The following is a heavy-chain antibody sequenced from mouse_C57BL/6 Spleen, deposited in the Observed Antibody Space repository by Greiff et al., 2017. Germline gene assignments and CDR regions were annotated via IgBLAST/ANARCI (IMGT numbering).Heavy chain of an antibody. D-gene: IGHD2-5*01. CDR3: AAYSNNAMDY. Sequence: QVQLQQSGPELVKPGASVKISCKASGYAFSSSWMNWVKQRPGKGLEWIGRIYPGDGDNNYNGKFKGKATLTADKSSSTAYMQLSSLTSEDSAVYFCAAYSNNAMDYWGQGTSVTVSS. CDR1: GYAFSSSW. V-gene: IGHV1-82*01. J-gene: IGHJ4*01. CDR2: IYPGDGDN.